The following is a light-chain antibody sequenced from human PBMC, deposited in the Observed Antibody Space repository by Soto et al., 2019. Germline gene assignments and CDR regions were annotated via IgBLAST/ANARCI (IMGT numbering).Light chain of an antibody. CDR3: AAWDDSLSGLV. Sequence: QSALTQPPSASGTPGQRVIISCSGSSSNIGSNYVYWYQQLPGTAPKLLIYRNDQRPSAVPDRFSGSKSGTSASLAISRLRSEDEADYYCAAWDDSLSGLVFGGGTKLTVL. J-gene: IGLJ2*01. CDR1: SSNIGSNY. V-gene: IGLV1-47*01. CDR2: RND.